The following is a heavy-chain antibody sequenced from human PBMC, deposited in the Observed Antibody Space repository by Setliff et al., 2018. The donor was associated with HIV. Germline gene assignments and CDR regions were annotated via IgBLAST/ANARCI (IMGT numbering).Heavy chain of an antibody. CDR1: GVSISSSSYF. Sequence: KASETLSLTCAVSGVSISSSSYFWGWIRRPPGTGLDWIGSIYFSGSTRYNPSLKSRVTISVDTSKKIFSLKLTSMTATDTAVYYCASEKKAWSVSDSFYEYWGQGVPVTVSS. CDR2: IYFSGST. V-gene: IGHV4-39*07. J-gene: IGHJ4*02. D-gene: IGHD3-3*01. CDR3: ASEKKAWSVSDSFYEY.